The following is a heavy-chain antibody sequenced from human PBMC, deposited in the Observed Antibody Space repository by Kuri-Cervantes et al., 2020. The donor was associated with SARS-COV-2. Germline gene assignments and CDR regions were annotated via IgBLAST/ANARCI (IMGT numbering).Heavy chain of an antibody. D-gene: IGHD5-12*01. J-gene: IGHJ4*02. CDR3: ARDRYGGYGGPLDY. CDR2: IGTGGDK. V-gene: IGHV3-47*02. Sequence: GESLKISCAASGFAFSSYVLHWVRRAPGKGPEWVSAIGTGGDKYYADSVKGRFTISRDNSKNTLYLQMNSLRAEDTAVYYCARDRYGGYGGPLDYWGQGTLVTVSS. CDR1: GFAFSSYV.